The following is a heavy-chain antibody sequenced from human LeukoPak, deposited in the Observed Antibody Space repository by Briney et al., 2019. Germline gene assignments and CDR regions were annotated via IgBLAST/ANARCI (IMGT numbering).Heavy chain of an antibody. CDR2: IYPGDSDT. J-gene: IGHJ5*02. V-gene: IGHV5-51*01. CDR3: ARGYCSGGSCYSGLGPYNWFDP. Sequence: GESLKISCKGSGYSFTSYWIGWVRQMPGKGLEWVGIIYPGDSDTRYSPSFQGQVTISADKSISTAYLQWSSLKASYTAMYYCARGYCSGGSCYSGLGPYNWFDPWGQGTLVTVSS. CDR1: GYSFTSYW. D-gene: IGHD2-15*01.